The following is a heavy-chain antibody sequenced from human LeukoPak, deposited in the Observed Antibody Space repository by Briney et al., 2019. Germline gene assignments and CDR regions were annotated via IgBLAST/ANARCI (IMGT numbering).Heavy chain of an antibody. D-gene: IGHD6-19*01. Sequence: SETLSLTCAVYGGSLSGYYWSWIRQPPGKGLEWIGEINHSGSTNYNPSLKSRVTISVDTSKNQFSLKLSSVTAADTAVYYCARGAPGYVSVAGYYFDYWGQGTLVTVSS. CDR3: ARGAPGYVSVAGYYFDY. CDR1: GGSLSGYY. CDR2: INHSGST. J-gene: IGHJ4*02. V-gene: IGHV4-34*01.